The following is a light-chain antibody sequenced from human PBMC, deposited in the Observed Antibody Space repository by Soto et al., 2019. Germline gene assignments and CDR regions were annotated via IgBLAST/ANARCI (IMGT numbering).Light chain of an antibody. CDR2: WSS. V-gene: IGKV4-1*01. CDR3: QQYYSTPLT. Sequence: DIVMTQSPDSLAVSLGERATINCKSSQSVLYTSNNKNHLACYQQKPGQPPKLLIYWSSTRESGVPDRFSGSGSGKEFTLYISSLQAEDVAVYYCQQYYSTPLTFGGGTKVEIK. J-gene: IGKJ4*01. CDR1: QSVLYTSNNKNH.